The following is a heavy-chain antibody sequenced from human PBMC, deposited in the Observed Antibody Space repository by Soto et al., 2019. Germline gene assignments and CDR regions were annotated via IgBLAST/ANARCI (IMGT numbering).Heavy chain of an antibody. J-gene: IGHJ4*02. Sequence: QVQLVQSGAEVKKPGASVKVSCKASGYTFTSYAMHWVRQAPGQRLEWMGWINAGNGNTKYSQKFQGRVTITRDTSASTAYMELSSLRSEDTAVYYCARDTGMYYDIFTGYYPVGSFDYWGQGTLVTVSS. CDR3: ARDTGMYYDIFTGYYPVGSFDY. CDR2: INAGNGNT. V-gene: IGHV1-3*01. D-gene: IGHD3-9*01. CDR1: GYTFTSYA.